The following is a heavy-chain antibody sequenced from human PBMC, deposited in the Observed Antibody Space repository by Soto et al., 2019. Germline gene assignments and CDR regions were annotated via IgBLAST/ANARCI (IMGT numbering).Heavy chain of an antibody. Sequence: GESLKISCQGSGYSFPSYWISWVRQMPGKGLQWMGRIDPSDSYINYSPSFEGHVNISIDKSVNTAYLQWSSLKASDTAIYYCARHGQLALFDQWGQGTLVTVSS. CDR3: ARHGQLALFDQ. CDR1: GYSFPSYW. V-gene: IGHV5-10-1*01. J-gene: IGHJ5*02. CDR2: IDPSDSYI. D-gene: IGHD6-6*01.